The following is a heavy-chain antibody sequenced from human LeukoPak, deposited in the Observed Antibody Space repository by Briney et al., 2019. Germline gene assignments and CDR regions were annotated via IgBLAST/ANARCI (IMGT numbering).Heavy chain of an antibody. V-gene: IGHV4-59*12. Sequence: PSETLSLTCTVSGGSISSYYWSWIRQPPGKGLEWIGYIYYSGSTNYNPSLKSRVTISVDTSKNQFSLKLSSVTAADTAVYYCARERSGEHAFDIWGQGTMVTVSS. CDR1: GGSISSYY. D-gene: IGHD1-26*01. J-gene: IGHJ3*02. CDR2: IYYSGST. CDR3: ARERSGEHAFDI.